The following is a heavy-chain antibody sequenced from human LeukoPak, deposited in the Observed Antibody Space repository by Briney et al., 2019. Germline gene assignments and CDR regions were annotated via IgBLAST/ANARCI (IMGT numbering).Heavy chain of an antibody. CDR1: GFTFSSYA. CDR2: XXXXGGST. D-gene: IGHD6-19*01. Sequence: GGSLRLSCAASGFTFSSYAMSWVRQAPGKGLXXXXXXXXXGGSTYYADSVKGRFTISRDNSKNTLYLQMNSLRAEDTAVYYCAKDAHSSGWYKLEYRYFDYWGQGTLVTVSS. V-gene: IGHV3-23*01. J-gene: IGHJ4*02. CDR3: AKDAHSSGWYKLEYRYFDY.